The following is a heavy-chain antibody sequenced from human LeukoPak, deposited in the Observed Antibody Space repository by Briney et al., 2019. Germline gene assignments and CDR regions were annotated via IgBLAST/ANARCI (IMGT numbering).Heavy chain of an antibody. Sequence: ASVKVSCKASGYTFTSYDINWVRQATGQGLEWMGWMNPNSSNTGYAQKFQGRVTITRNTSISTAYMELSSLRSEDTAVYYCARGGSSTRTGGYYFDYWGQGTLVTVSS. CDR3: ARGGSSTRTGGYYFDY. J-gene: IGHJ4*02. D-gene: IGHD2-2*01. CDR1: GYTFTSYD. CDR2: MNPNSSNT. V-gene: IGHV1-8*03.